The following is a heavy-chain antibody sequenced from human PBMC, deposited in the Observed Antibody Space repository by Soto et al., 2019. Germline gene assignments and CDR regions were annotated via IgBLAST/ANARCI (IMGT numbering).Heavy chain of an antibody. J-gene: IGHJ4*02. D-gene: IGHD2-15*01. Sequence: QMQLVQSGPEVKKRGTSVKVSCKASGFTFTGCAMQWVRQARGQRLEWIGWIVVGSGHTNYAQKFQERVTITRDMSTSTAYMELSSLRSEDTAVYYCAADSRYCSGGNCEDYWGQGTLVTVSS. V-gene: IGHV1-58*02. CDR3: AADSRYCSGGNCEDY. CDR1: GFTFTGCA. CDR2: IVVGSGHT.